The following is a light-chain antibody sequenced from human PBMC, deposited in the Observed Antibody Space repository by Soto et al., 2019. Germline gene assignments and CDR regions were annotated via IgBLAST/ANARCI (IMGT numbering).Light chain of an antibody. J-gene: IGKJ1*01. Sequence: DIQRPQSPSALSASVGDRVTITCRASQSISSYLNWYQQKPGKAPKLLIYAASSLQSGVPSRFSGSGSGTEFTLTISSLQPEDFATYYCLQHNSYPRTFGQGTKVDIK. CDR3: LQHNSYPRT. CDR1: QSISSY. V-gene: IGKV1-17*01. CDR2: AAS.